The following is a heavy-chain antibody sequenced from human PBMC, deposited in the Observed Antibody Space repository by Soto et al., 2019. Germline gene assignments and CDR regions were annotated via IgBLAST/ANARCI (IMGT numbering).Heavy chain of an antibody. D-gene: IGHD5-12*01. CDR1: GGTFSNDI. J-gene: IGHJ4*02. Sequence: SLKVSCKASGGTFSNDIITWVRQAPGQGLERMGRIIPLLDIANYAQKFQGRVTITADKSTSTAYMELNSLRSEDTAVYYCVRDSPIGSTYSGYDGIDYWGQGTLVTVSS. V-gene: IGHV1-69*04. CDR3: VRDSPIGSTYSGYDGIDY. CDR2: IIPLLDIA.